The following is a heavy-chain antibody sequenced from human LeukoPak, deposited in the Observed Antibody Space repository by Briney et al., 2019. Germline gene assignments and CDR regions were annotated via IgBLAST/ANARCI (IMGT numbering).Heavy chain of an antibody. Sequence: GGSLRLSCAASGFTFSSYAMSWVRQAPGKGLEWVSAISGSGGRTYYADSVKGRFTISRDNSMNTLYLQMNNLRAEDTAVYYCAKDRGSSWSIYYFDYWGQGTLVTVSP. CDR1: GFTFSSYA. D-gene: IGHD6-13*01. V-gene: IGHV3-23*01. CDR3: AKDRGSSWSIYYFDY. CDR2: ISGSGGRT. J-gene: IGHJ4*02.